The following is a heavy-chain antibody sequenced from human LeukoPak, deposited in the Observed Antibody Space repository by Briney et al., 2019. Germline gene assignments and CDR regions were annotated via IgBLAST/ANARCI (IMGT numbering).Heavy chain of an antibody. CDR1: GGSISSSSYY. V-gene: IGHV4-39*07. CDR2: IYYSGST. J-gene: IGHJ6*03. D-gene: IGHD2-15*01. Sequence: SETLSLTCTVSGGSISSSSYYWGWIGQPPGKGLEWIGSIYYSGSTYYNPSLKSRVTISVDTSKNQFSLKLSSVTAADTAVYYGTRVVVAATPVYYYYYMDVWGKGTTVTVSS. CDR3: TRVVVAATPVYYYYYMDV.